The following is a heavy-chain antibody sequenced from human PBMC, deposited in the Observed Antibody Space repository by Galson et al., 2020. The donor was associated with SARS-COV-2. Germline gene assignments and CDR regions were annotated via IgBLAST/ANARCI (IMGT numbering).Heavy chain of an antibody. V-gene: IGHV4-39*07. Sequence: SETLSLTCTVSGDSISSGPHYWGWIRQPPGKGLEWIGNVYYGGSTYSTPSLKNRVTISVDTSSNQFSLHLTSVTAADTAIYYCARASTVYGSGLPFDFWGQGTLVTVS. CDR3: ARASTVYGSGLPFDF. CDR2: VYYGGST. D-gene: IGHD3-10*01. CDR1: GDSISSGPHY. J-gene: IGHJ4*02.